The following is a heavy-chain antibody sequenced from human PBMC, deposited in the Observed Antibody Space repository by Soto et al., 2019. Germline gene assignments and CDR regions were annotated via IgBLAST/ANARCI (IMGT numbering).Heavy chain of an antibody. CDR3: ARDLRYCSGGSCYQNY. Sequence: GGSLRLSCAASGFTFSDYYMSWIRQAPGKGLEWVSYISSSGSTIYYADSVKGRFTISRDNAKNSLYLQMNSLRAEDTAVYYCARDLRYCSGGSCYQNYWGQGTLVTVSS. V-gene: IGHV3-11*01. J-gene: IGHJ4*02. CDR1: GFTFSDYY. CDR2: ISSSGSTI. D-gene: IGHD2-15*01.